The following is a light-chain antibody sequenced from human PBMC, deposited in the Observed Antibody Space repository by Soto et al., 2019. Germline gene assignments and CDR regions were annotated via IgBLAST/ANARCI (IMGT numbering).Light chain of an antibody. CDR2: DVS. CDR3: YSCSRSSGTRYV. Sequence: QPASVSGSPGQSITISCTGTSSDIGAYNYVSWYQQHPGQAPKLMISDVSNRPSGISDRFSGSKSGNTASLTISGLQAEDEADYYCYSCSRSSGTRYVFGTGTKVTVL. V-gene: IGLV2-14*03. J-gene: IGLJ1*01. CDR1: SSDIGAYNY.